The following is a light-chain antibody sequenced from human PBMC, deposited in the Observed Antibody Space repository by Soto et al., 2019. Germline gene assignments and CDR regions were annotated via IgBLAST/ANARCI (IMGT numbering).Light chain of an antibody. CDR3: SSYTSSITPYV. J-gene: IGLJ1*01. CDR2: DVT. CDR1: SSDVGGYNY. V-gene: IGLV2-14*01. Sequence: QSVLTQPASVSGSPGQSITISCTGTSSDVGGYNYVSWYQQHPVKAPKLMIYDVTNRPSGVSDRFSGSKSGNTASLTISGLQAEDEADYYCSSYTSSITPYVFGTGT.